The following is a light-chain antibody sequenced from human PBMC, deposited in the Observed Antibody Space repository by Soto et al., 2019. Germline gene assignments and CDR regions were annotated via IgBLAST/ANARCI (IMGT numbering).Light chain of an antibody. CDR2: DAS. CDR1: QSVSSY. Sequence: EIVLAQSPGTPSLSPGEIATLSCRASQSVSSYLLSYQQKPGQTPRLLIYDASNRATGIPARFSGSGSETVFTLTISSLEPEDFAVYYCQNRMNWPLTFGQGTRLEIK. V-gene: IGKV3-11*01. CDR3: QNRMNWPLT. J-gene: IGKJ5*01.